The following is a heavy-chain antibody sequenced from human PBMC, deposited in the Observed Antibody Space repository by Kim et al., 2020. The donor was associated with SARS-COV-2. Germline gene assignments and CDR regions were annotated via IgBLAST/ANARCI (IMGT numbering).Heavy chain of an antibody. D-gene: IGHD6-19*01. V-gene: IGHV1-3*01. CDR2: NT. Sequence: NTKFSQKLQGRVTITRDTSASTAYMELTSLRSEDTAIYYCARGSGWAFDYWGQGTLVTVAS. J-gene: IGHJ4*02. CDR3: ARGSGWAFDY.